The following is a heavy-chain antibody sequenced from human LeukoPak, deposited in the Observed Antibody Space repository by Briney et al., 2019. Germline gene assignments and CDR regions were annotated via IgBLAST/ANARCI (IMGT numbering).Heavy chain of an antibody. J-gene: IGHJ4*02. CDR2: ISSGSTYI. Sequence: GGSLRLSCAASGFSFRTYNMNWVRQAPGKGLEWVSFISSGSTYIYYTESVKGRFTISRDDAKNSLYPQMNSLRAEDTAIYFCARVDYFDYWGQGTLVTVSS. CDR3: ARVDYFDY. V-gene: IGHV3-21*01. CDR1: GFSFRTYN.